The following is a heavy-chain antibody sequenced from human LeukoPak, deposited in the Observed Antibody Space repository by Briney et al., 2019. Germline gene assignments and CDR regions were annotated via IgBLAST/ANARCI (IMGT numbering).Heavy chain of an antibody. D-gene: IGHD3-10*01. V-gene: IGHV4-59*11. CDR3: ARDNCYGSASSHLEY. CDR1: GDSISNHY. Sequence: SETLSLTCTVSGDSISNHYWSWIRQSPGMGLEWIGYISYNGSTSYNPSLRSRVTISGDTSKNHFSLKLSSVTAADTALYYCARDNCYGSASSHLEYWGQGTLVTVSS. CDR2: ISYNGST. J-gene: IGHJ4*02.